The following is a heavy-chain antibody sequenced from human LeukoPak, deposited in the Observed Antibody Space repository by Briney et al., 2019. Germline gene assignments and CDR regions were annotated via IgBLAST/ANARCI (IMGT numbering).Heavy chain of an antibody. CDR2: IYYSGST. CDR1: GGSISSGGYY. D-gene: IGHD3-22*01. J-gene: IGHJ4*02. Sequence: SETLSLTCTVSGGSISSGGYYWSWIRQHPGKGLEWIGYIYYSGSTYYNPSLKSRVTISVDTSKNQFSLKLSSVTAADTAVYYCARSSLRYYDSSGYRYFDYWAREPWSPSPQ. V-gene: IGHV4-31*03. CDR3: ARSSLRYYDSSGYRYFDY.